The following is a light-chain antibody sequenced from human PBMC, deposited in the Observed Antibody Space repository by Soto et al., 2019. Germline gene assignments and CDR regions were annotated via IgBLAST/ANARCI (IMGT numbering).Light chain of an antibody. CDR1: QSVSIY. Sequence: EIVLTQSPATLSLSPGDRATLSCRASQSVSIYLAWYHQKPGQAPRLLIYDASNRATGIPARFSGSGSGTDFTLTISSLEPEDFAVYYCQQRSNWPTFGGGTKVEIK. CDR2: DAS. J-gene: IGKJ4*01. V-gene: IGKV3-11*01. CDR3: QQRSNWPT.